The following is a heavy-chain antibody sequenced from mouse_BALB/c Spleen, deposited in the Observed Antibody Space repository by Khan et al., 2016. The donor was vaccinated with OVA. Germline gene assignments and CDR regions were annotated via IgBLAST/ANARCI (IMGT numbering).Heavy chain of an antibody. CDR3: ARKLLRWDLDY. V-gene: IGHV1-7*01. CDR2: INPSTGYT. CDR1: GFTFINYW. J-gene: IGHJ2*01. D-gene: IGHD1-1*01. Sequence: QVQLQQSGAELAKPGASVKMSCKASGFTFINYWILWIKQRPGQGLEWIGYINPSTGYTEYNQNFKDKATLTADKSSSTAYMQQSSLTSEDSTVYYCARKLLRWDLDYWGQGTTLTVSS.